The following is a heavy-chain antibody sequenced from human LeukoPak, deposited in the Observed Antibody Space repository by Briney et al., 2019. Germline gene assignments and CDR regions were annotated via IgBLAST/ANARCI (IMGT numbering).Heavy chain of an antibody. CDR2: INTDGSIT. J-gene: IGHJ4*02. CDR1: GFTFSDYW. V-gene: IGHV3-74*01. CDR3: ARDRGPRTGFMVREAFDY. D-gene: IGHD3-10*01. Sequence: GGSLRLSCAASGFTFSDYWIHWVRQAPGKGLVWVSRINTDGSITNYADSVKGRFSISRDNAKNTLYLQMSSLRAEDTAVYYCARDRGPRTGFMVREAFDYWGQGTLVTVSS.